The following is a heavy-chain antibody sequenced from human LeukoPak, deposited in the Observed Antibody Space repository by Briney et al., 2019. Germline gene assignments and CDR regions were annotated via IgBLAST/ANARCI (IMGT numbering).Heavy chain of an antibody. CDR2: IYSGGVI. D-gene: IGHD3-22*01. CDR3: ASNHDYYDSSAQIDY. Sequence: GGSLRLSCAASGFIVDYNYMSWIRQAPGKGLEWISVIYSGGVIYYADSVKGRFTISRDNSKNTLYLQMNSLRAEDTAVYYCASNHDYYDSSAQIDYWGQGTLVTVPS. J-gene: IGHJ4*02. V-gene: IGHV3-53*01. CDR1: GFIVDYNY.